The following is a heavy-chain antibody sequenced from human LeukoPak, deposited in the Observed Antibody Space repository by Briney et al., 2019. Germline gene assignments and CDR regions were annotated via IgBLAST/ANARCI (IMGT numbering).Heavy chain of an antibody. D-gene: IGHD5-12*01. CDR3: ARHSGRLGPFDY. CDR2: IYYSGST. CDR1: GGSINSYY. V-gene: IGHV4-59*08. J-gene: IGHJ4*02. Sequence: SETLSLTCTVSGGSINSYYWSWIRQPPGKGLEYSGYIYYSGSTDYNPSLMSRVTISVDTSKNRFSLNLSSVTAADTAVYYCARHSGRLGPFDYWGQGTLVTVSS.